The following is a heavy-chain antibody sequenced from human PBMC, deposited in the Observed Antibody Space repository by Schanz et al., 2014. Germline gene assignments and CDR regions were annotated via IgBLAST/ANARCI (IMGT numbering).Heavy chain of an antibody. CDR2: ISSSSSYI. D-gene: IGHD1-26*01. J-gene: IGHJ6*02. CDR1: GFTFSTYY. CDR3: ARDMTSMGESGFYYYGMDV. V-gene: IGHV3-21*02. Sequence: EVQLVESGGGLVKPGGSLRLSCAASGFTFSTYYMNWVRQAPGKGLEWVSSISSSSSYISYADSVKGRFTISRDNAKNSLYLQMNSLRAEDTAVYYCARDMTSMGESGFYYYGMDVWGQGTTATVSS.